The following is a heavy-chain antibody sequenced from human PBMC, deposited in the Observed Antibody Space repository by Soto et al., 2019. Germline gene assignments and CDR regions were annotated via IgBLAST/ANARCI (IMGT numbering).Heavy chain of an antibody. CDR2: ISSSSSTI. J-gene: IGHJ6*03. D-gene: IGHD3-3*01. CDR3: ARDHNDFWSGYYGATYYYMDV. V-gene: IGHV3-48*01. Sequence: PGGSLRLSCAASGFTFSSYSMNWVRQAPGKGLEWVSYISSSSSTIYYADSVKGRFTISRDNAKNSLYLQMNSLRAEDTAVYYCARDHNDFWSGYYGATYYYMDVWGKGTTVTV. CDR1: GFTFSSYS.